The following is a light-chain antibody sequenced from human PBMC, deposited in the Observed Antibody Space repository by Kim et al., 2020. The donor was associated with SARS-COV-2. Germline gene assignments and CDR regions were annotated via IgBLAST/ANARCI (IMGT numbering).Light chain of an antibody. Sequence: PATVSLSPGERATLSCRASQSFSSHLAWYQQKPGQAPRLLIYDASNRATGIPARISGSGSGTDFTLTISSLEPEDFAIYYCQHNKTFGQGTKVEI. J-gene: IGKJ1*01. CDR2: DAS. CDR1: QSFSSH. V-gene: IGKV3-11*01. CDR3: QHNKT.